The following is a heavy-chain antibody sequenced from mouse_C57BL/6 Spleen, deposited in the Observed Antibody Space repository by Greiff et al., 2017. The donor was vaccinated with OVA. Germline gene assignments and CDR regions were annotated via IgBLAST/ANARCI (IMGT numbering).Heavy chain of an antibody. D-gene: IGHD1-1*01. CDR1: GYTFTSYW. CDR3: AITLRYPPWFAY. V-gene: IGHV1-74*01. J-gene: IGHJ3*01. Sequence: QVQLQQPGAELVKPGASVKVSCKASGYTFTSYWMHWVKQRPGQGLEWIGRIHPSDSDTNYNQKLKGKATLTADKSSSTAYMQLSSLTSEDSAVYYCAITLRYPPWFAYWGQGTLVTVSA. CDR2: IHPSDSDT.